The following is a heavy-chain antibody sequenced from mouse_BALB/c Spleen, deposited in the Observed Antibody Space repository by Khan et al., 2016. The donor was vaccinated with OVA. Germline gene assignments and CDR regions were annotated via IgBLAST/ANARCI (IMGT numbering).Heavy chain of an antibody. J-gene: IGHJ3*01. CDR3: ARDYWIAY. Sequence: EVELVESGGGLVKPGGSLKLSCAASGFTFSNYAMSWVRQSPEKRLEWVASISSGDSTYYLDSVKGRFTISRDNARNILYLQMTSLRSEDTAIYYGARDYWIAYWGQGTLVTVSA. V-gene: IGHV5-6-5*01. CDR1: GFTFSNYA. CDR2: ISSGDST.